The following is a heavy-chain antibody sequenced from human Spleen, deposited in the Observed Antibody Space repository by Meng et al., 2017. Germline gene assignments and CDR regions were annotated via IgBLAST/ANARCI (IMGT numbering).Heavy chain of an antibody. D-gene: IGHD2-2*01. CDR2: MNPNSGNT. CDR1: GYTFSSFD. J-gene: IGHJ4*02. Sequence: ASVKVSCKASGYTFSSFDINWVRQATGQGLEWMGWMNPNSGNTGYAQNFQGRVTITRDTSISTAYMELSSLRSEDTAVYYCARGLGGYGGSTTCLDYYFDSWGQGTLVTVSS. V-gene: IGHV1-8*01. CDR3: ARGLGGYGGSTTCLDYYFDS.